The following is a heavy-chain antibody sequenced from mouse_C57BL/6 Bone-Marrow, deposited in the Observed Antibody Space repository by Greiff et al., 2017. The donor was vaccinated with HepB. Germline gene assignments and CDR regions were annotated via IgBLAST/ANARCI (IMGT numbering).Heavy chain of an antibody. CDR1: GYTFTSYG. V-gene: IGHV1-81*01. J-gene: IGHJ3*01. CDR3: ANYYGSGYGGFAY. CDR2: IYPRSGNT. D-gene: IGHD1-1*01. Sequence: QVQLQQSGAELARPGASVKLSCKASGYTFTSYGISWVKQRTGQGLEWIGEIYPRSGNTYYNEKFKGKATLTADKSSSTAYMELRSLPSEDSAVYFCANYYGSGYGGFAYWGQGTLVTVSA.